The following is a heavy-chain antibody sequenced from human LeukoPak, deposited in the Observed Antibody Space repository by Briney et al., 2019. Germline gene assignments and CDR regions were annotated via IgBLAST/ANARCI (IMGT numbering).Heavy chain of an antibody. CDR3: ASRGCSYGPFDY. CDR2: IYYSGST. V-gene: IGHV4-59*08. D-gene: IGHD5-18*01. J-gene: IGHJ4*02. Sequence: PSETLSLTCTVSGGSISSYYWSWIRRPPGKGLEWIGYIYYSGSTNYNPSLESRVTISVDTSKNQFSLKLSSVTAADTAVYYCASRGCSYGPFDYWGQGTLVTVSS. CDR1: GGSISSYY.